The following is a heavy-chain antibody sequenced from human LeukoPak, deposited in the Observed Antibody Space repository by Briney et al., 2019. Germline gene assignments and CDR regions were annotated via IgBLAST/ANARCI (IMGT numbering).Heavy chain of an antibody. CDR3: ARGRGLTIFGVISWFDP. V-gene: IGHV3-7*01. CDR2: IKQDGSEK. J-gene: IGHJ5*02. CDR1: GFSFSSYW. Sequence: GGSLRLSCAASGFSFSSYWMSWVRQAPGKGLEWVANIKQDGSEKYYVDSVKGRFTISRDNAKNSLYLLMNSLRAEDTAVYYCARGRGLTIFGVISWFDPWGQGTLVTVSS. D-gene: IGHD3-3*01.